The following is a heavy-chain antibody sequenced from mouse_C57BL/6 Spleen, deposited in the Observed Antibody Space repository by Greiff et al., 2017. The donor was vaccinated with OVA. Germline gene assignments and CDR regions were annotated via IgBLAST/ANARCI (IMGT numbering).Heavy chain of an antibody. Sequence: QVQLQQPGAELVRPGSSVKLSCKASGYTFTSYWMHWVKQRPIQGLEWIGNIDPSDSETHYNQKFKDKATLTVDKSSSTAYMQLSSLTSEDSAVYYCASEGTAQATAYWGQGTLGTVSA. CDR1: GYTFTSYW. CDR2: IDPSDSET. V-gene: IGHV1-52*01. J-gene: IGHJ3*01. D-gene: IGHD3-2*02. CDR3: ASEGTAQATAY.